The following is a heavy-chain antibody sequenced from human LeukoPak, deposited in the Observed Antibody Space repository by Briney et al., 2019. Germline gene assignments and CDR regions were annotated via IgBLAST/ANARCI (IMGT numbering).Heavy chain of an antibody. CDR3: ARASYYDYVWGSYRSDWFDP. J-gene: IGHJ5*02. Sequence: ASVKVSCKASGYTFTSYDINWVRQATGQGLEWMGWMNPNSGNTGYAQKFQGRVTMTRNTSISTAYMELSSLRSEDKAVYYCARASYYDYVWGSYRSDWFDPWGQGTLVTVSS. V-gene: IGHV1-8*01. CDR2: MNPNSGNT. D-gene: IGHD3-16*02. CDR1: GYTFTSYD.